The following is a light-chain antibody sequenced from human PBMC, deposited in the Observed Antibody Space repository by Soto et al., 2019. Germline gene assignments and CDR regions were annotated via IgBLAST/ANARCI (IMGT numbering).Light chain of an antibody. J-gene: IGKJ5*01. CDR1: QSFNSNY. Sequence: KKSPATLSVYQGERATLSCRASQSFNSNYLAWYQQKPGQAPRLLIYSISNRASGIPDRFSGSGSGTEFTLTISSLQPEDFTIYYCQQPRLWPIPSCHVTRLEI. CDR2: SIS. CDR3: QQPRLWPIP. V-gene: IGKV3D-20*02.